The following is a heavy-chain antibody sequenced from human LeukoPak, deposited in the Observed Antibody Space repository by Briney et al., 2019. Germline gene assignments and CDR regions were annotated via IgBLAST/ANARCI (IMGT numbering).Heavy chain of an antibody. CDR1: GYTFTSYG. J-gene: IGHJ5*02. CDR3: ARSVVVPAAIPNWFDP. D-gene: IGHD2-2*02. Sequence: ASVKVSCKASGYTFTSYGISWVRQAPGQGLEWMGWISAYNGNTNYAQKLQGRVTMTTDTSTSTAYMELSSLRSEDTAVYYCARSVVVPAAIPNWFDPWGQGTLVTVSS. V-gene: IGHV1-18*01. CDR2: ISAYNGNT.